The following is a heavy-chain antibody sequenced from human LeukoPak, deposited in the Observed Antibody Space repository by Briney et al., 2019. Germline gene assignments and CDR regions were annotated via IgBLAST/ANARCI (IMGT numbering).Heavy chain of an antibody. CDR1: GFTFNTYS. CDR3: ATYDVFDI. Sequence: GGSLRLSCAASGFTFNTYSVNWVRQAPGKGLEWVSSISSGSSYIFYADSMKGRFTISRDNAKTSLYLQMNSLRAEDTAVYYCATYDVFDIWGQGTMVTVSS. V-gene: IGHV3-21*01. J-gene: IGHJ3*02. CDR2: ISSGSSYI.